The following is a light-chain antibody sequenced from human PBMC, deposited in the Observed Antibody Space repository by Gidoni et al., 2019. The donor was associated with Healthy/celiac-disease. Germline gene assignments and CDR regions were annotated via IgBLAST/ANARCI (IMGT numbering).Light chain of an antibody. CDR1: QGISSS. CDR3: QQFNSYKGLT. J-gene: IGKJ4*01. V-gene: IGKV1-13*02. CDR2: DAS. Sequence: AIQFTLSPSSLSSSVGDRVTITCRASQGISSSLAWYQQKTGKAPKLLIYDASSLESGVPSRFSRSGSGTDFTITISSMQPEDFATDYCQQFNSYKGLTFGGGTKVEIK.